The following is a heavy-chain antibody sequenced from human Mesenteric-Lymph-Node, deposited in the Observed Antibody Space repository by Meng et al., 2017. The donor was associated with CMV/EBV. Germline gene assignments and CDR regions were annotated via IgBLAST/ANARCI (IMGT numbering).Heavy chain of an antibody. Sequence: SETLSLTCSVSGASISDHYWSWIRQRPGKGLEWIGYVFYSGTTKFSPSLNSRVSISLDTSKSQFSLKLTSVTAADTAVYFCASSELQTSYGQSHHTFFKHWGRGSLVTVSS. CDR1: GASISDHY. CDR2: VFYSGTT. J-gene: IGHJ4*02. CDR3: ASSELQTSYGQSHHTFFKH. D-gene: IGHD5-18*01. V-gene: IGHV4-59*11.